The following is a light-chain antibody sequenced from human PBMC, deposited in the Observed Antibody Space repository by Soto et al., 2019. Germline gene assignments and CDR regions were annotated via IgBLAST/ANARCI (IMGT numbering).Light chain of an antibody. CDR1: QDILKY. Sequence: IQMTQSPASLSASIGDQVTITCRASQDILKYVNWYQQKSGQAPKILLFETSSLERRVPTRFKGSGYGTSFSLTIDSLQPDDFATYFCQQSYNAPYTFGQGT. CDR2: ETS. V-gene: IGKV1-39*01. J-gene: IGKJ2*01. CDR3: QQSYNAPYT.